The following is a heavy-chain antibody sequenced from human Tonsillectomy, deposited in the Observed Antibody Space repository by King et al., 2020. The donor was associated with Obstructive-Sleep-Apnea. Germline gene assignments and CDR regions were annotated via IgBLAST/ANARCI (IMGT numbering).Heavy chain of an antibody. J-gene: IGHJ4*02. CDR2: ISTSSSTI. CDR1: GFTFSNYS. V-gene: IGHV3-48*04. Sequence: VQLVESGGGLVQPGGSLRLSCAASGFTFSNYSMNWVRQAPGKGLEWVSYISTSSSTIYYADSVKGRFTISRDNAKNSLYLQMNSLRAEDTAVYYCARRQLGSDYWGQGTLVTVSS. CDR3: ARRQLGSDY. D-gene: IGHD6-6*01.